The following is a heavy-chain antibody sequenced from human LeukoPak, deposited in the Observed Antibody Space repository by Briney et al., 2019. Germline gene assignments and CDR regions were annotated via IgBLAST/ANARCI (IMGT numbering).Heavy chain of an antibody. V-gene: IGHV4-59*01. CDR3: ARAGGVKTAALDLDY. D-gene: IGHD6-25*01. CDR2: IYYSGSA. J-gene: IGHJ4*02. CDR1: GGSISRYY. Sequence: SETLSLTCTVSGGSISRYYWSWIRQPPGKGLEWIGNIYYSGSANHNPSLKSRVTISRDTSKNQFSLKLTSVTTADTAVYYCARAGGVKTAALDLDYWGQGTLVTVSS.